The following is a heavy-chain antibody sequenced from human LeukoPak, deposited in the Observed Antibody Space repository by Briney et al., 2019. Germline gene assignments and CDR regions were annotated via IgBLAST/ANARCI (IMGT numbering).Heavy chain of an antibody. CDR3: ARDKVTTVRGKQNWFDP. CDR1: WFTLRWYW. J-gene: IGHJ5*02. V-gene: IGHV3-7*01. Sequence: GGALGLSFGGPWFTLRWYWMRWVRPASGEGLEWVANIKQDGSEKYYGDSVKGRFTISRDNAKNSLYLQMNSLRAEDTAVYYCARDKVTTVRGKQNWFDPWGQGTLVTVSS. D-gene: IGHD3-10*01. CDR2: IKQDGSEK.